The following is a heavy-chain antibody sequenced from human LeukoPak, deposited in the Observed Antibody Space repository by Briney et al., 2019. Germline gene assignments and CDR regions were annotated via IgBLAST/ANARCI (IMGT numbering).Heavy chain of an antibody. CDR1: GYTFTGYY. Sequence: ASVKVSCKASGYTFTGYYMHWVRQAPGQGLEWMGWINPNSGGTNYAQKFQGRVTMTRDTSISTAYMELSRLRSDDTAVYYCAKVPQCSCGSCYSVRAFDIWGQGTMVTVSS. CDR3: AKVPQCSCGSCYSVRAFDI. J-gene: IGHJ3*02. CDR2: INPNSGGT. D-gene: IGHD2-15*01. V-gene: IGHV1-2*02.